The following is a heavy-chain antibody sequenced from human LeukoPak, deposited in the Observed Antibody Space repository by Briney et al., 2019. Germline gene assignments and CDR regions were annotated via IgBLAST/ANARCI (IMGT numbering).Heavy chain of an antibody. Sequence: GGSLRLSCAASGFTFSSYAMSWVRQAPGKGLEWVSAISGSGGSTYYADSVKGRFTISRDNSKNTLYLQMNSLRAEDTAVYYCAKDSLAHYYDSSGYYYYFDYWGQGTLVTVSS. CDR1: GFTFSSYA. J-gene: IGHJ4*02. V-gene: IGHV3-23*01. CDR3: AKDSLAHYYDSSGYYYYFDY. CDR2: ISGSGGST. D-gene: IGHD3-22*01.